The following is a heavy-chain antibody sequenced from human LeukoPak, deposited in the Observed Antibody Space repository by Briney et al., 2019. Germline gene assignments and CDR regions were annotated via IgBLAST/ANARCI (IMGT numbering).Heavy chain of an antibody. CDR3: ARIIISSGYSYGIDF. CDR2: IWHDGSNK. V-gene: IGHV3-33*01. CDR1: GFVLSSYG. D-gene: IGHD5-18*01. Sequence: GGSLRLSCEASGFVLSSYGMHWVRQTPGKGLEWVAVIWHDGSNKHYRDSVKGRFTITRDNSLNILFLQMDSLRADDTAVYYCARIIISSGYSYGIDFWGQGTLVTVSS. J-gene: IGHJ4*02.